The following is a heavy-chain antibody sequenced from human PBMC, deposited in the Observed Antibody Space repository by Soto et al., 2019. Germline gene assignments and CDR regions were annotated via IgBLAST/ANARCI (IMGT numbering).Heavy chain of an antibody. Sequence: EVQLVESGGGLVEPGGSIRLSCAVSGFSFTNAWWTWLRQAPGKGLVWVGRIKRKTENGATDYAVSVKGRSTIPRDDSKNTVYLQMNSLKTYDTAVYFCVSEYLGSGNNWGQGTLVTVSS. CDR3: VSEYLGSGNN. CDR1: GFSFTNAW. J-gene: IGHJ4*02. D-gene: IGHD3-10*01. CDR2: IKRKTENGAT. V-gene: IGHV3-15*01.